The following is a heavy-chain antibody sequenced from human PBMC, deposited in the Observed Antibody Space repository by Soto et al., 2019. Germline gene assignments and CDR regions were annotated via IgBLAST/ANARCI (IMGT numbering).Heavy chain of an antibody. V-gene: IGHV4-59*01. J-gene: IGHJ4*02. D-gene: IGHD5-12*01. CDR1: CGSISNFD. CDR3: ARGNIVFDY. Sequence: PSQTLCLTCTVSCGSISNFDWRRIRQPPGKGLEWIGYIYYSGSTNYNPSLKSRVTISVDTSKNQFSLKLSSVTAADTAVYYCARGNIVFDYWGQGTLVTVSS. CDR2: IYYSGST.